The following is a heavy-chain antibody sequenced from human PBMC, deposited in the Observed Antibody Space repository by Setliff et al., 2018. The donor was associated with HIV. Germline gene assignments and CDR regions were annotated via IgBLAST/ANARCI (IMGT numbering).Heavy chain of an antibody. CDR2: IYPSGST. J-gene: IGHJ3*01. CDR1: GGSISSNNYF. CDR3: ASRAGGDC. Sequence: SETLSLTCTVSGGSISSNNYFWSWIRQPAGKGLEWIGHIYPSGSTNYNPSLKSRVTISVDTPKNQFSLNLSSVTAADTAVYYCASRAGGDCWGQGTMVTVSS. D-gene: IGHD2-21*01. V-gene: IGHV4-61*09.